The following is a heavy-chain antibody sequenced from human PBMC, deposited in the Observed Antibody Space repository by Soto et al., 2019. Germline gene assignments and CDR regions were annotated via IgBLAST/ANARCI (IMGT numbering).Heavy chain of an antibody. V-gene: IGHV4-59*01. CDR3: AKEMGFCTTTSCHAGPLYYYMDV. Sequence: TSETLSLTCTVSGCSISSYHWTWIRQPPGKGLEWIGDIYNSGSTNYDPSLKSRLTISVDTSNNHFSLRLSSVTAADTAVYYCAKEMGFCTTTSCHAGPLYYYMDVWGKGTTVTVSS. J-gene: IGHJ6*03. CDR1: GCSISSYH. CDR2: IYNSGST. D-gene: IGHD2-2*01.